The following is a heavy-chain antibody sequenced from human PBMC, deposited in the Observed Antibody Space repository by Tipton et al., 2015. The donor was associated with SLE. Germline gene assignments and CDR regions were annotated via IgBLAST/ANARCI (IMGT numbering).Heavy chain of an antibody. CDR1: GGSISSGGYY. V-gene: IGHV4-31*02. D-gene: IGHD3-3*01. CDR3: ARDHDFWSGGYFHY. CDR2: IYYSGST. J-gene: IGHJ4*02. Sequence: TLSLTCTVSGGSISSGGYYWSWIRKHTGKGLEWIGDIYYSGSTYYNPSLKSRVTISVDTSKNQFSLKLSSVTAADTAVYYCARDHDFWSGGYFHYWGQGTLVTVSS.